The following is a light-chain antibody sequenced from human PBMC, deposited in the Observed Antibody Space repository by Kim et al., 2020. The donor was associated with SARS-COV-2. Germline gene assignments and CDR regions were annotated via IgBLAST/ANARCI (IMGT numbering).Light chain of an antibody. Sequence: SVKLPCPLNLGHSRYAIAWHQQQPQRGPRFLMNLNSDGSHTKGDGIPDRFSGSSSGAERYLTISSLQSEDEADYYCQTWGTGIRVFGGGTKLTVL. V-gene: IGLV4-69*01. J-gene: IGLJ3*02. CDR2: LNSDGSH. CDR1: LGHSRYA. CDR3: QTWGTGIRV.